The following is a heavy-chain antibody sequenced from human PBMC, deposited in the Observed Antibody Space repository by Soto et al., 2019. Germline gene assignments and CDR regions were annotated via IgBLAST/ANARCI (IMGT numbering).Heavy chain of an antibody. CDR3: ALDNIPGPLDYFDY. J-gene: IGHJ4*02. D-gene: IGHD1-20*01. V-gene: IGHV3-30-3*01. CDR2: MSPSGAEK. Sequence: QVQLVESGGAVVQPGTSLRLSCAASGFTFSTNVLHWVRQAPGKGLEWVAVMSPSGAEKYYTDSVKGRFTISRDNSKNTLYLEMNSLTSEDTAVYYCALDNIPGPLDYFDYWGQGTLVTVSS. CDR1: GFTFSTNV.